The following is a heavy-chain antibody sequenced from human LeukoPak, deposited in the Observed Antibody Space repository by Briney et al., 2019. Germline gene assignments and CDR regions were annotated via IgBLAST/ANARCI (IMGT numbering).Heavy chain of an antibody. CDR2: MNPNSGNT. V-gene: IGHV1-8*02. Sequence: ASVKVSCKASGGTFSSYDINWVRQATGQGLEWMGWMNPNSGNTGYAQKFQGRVTMTRNTSISTAYMELSSLRSEDTAVYYCASFPYNGGSYYDFDYWGQGTLVTVSS. CDR1: GGTFSSYD. J-gene: IGHJ4*02. D-gene: IGHD1-26*01. CDR3: ASFPYNGGSYYDFDY.